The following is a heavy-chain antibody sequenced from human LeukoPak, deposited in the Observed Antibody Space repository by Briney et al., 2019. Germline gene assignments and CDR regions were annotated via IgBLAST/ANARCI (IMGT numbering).Heavy chain of an antibody. J-gene: IGHJ4*02. Sequence: ASVKASCKVSGYTLTELSMHWVRQAPGKGLEWMGGFDPEDGETIYAQKFQGRVTMTEDTSTDTAYMELSSLRSEDTAVYYCATGGLGSGYPFDYWGQGTLVTVSS. CDR2: FDPEDGET. V-gene: IGHV1-24*01. CDR1: GYTLTELS. CDR3: ATGGLGSGYPFDY. D-gene: IGHD3-22*01.